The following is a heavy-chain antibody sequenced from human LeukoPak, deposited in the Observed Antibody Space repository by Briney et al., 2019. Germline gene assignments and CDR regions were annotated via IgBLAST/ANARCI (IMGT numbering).Heavy chain of an antibody. CDR2: IYHSGST. V-gene: IGHV4-38-2*02. D-gene: IGHD6-13*01. CDR1: GYSISSGYY. Sequence: SETLSLTCTVSGYSISSGYYWGWIRQSPGKGLEWIGSIYHSGSTYYNPSLKSRVTISVDTSKNQFSLKLSSVTAADTAVYYCAREDSSSWYYFDYWGQGTLVTVSS. J-gene: IGHJ4*02. CDR3: AREDSSSWYYFDY.